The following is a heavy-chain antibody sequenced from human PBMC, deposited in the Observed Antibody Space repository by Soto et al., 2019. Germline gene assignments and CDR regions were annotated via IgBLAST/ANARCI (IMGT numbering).Heavy chain of an antibody. J-gene: IGHJ6*02. CDR2: ITGSGGRT. V-gene: IGHV3-23*01. D-gene: IGHD7-27*01. Sequence: EVQLLESGGGLVQPGGSLRLSFAASGFTFSSYAMSWVRQAPGKGLEWVSAITGSGGRTYYADSVKGWFTISRDNSKNTLYLQMNSLRAEDTAVYYCAKGLTGAPYYAMDVWGQGTTVTVSS. CDR1: GFTFSSYA. CDR3: AKGLTGAPYYAMDV.